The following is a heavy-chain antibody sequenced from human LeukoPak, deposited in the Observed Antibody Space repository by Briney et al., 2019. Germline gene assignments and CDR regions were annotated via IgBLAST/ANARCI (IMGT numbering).Heavy chain of an antibody. CDR2: LSSDGRST. J-gene: IGHJ4*02. V-gene: IGHV3-74*01. CDR1: GFTVSTYW. CDR3: ARSYNYRFDY. D-gene: IGHD3-22*01. Sequence: GGSLRLSCEVSGFTVSTYWTHWVRQGPGKGLEWVARLSSDGRSTNYADFVKGRATISRDNAKNTLFLEMSGLRADDTAVYYCARSYNYRFDYWGQGTLVVVSS.